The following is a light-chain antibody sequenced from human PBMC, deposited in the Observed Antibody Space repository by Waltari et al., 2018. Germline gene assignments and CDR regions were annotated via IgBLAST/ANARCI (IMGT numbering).Light chain of an antibody. CDR1: QSISRY. Sequence: IMLTRSPGTLSLSPGERATLSCRASQSISRYLAWYQQKPGQAPRLLIYGASTRATGIPDRFSGSGSGTDFSLTISGLVPEDSAVYYCQHHFRLPATFGQGTKVEIK. CDR2: GAS. CDR3: QHHFRLPAT. J-gene: IGKJ1*01. V-gene: IGKV3-20*01.